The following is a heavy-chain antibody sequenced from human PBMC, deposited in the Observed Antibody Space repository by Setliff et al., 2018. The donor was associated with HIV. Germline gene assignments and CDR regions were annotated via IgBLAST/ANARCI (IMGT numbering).Heavy chain of an antibody. CDR1: GFTFSSYG. V-gene: IGHV3-33*08. CDR2: IWYDGSNK. Sequence: PGGSLRLSCAASGFTFSSYGIHWVRQAPGKGLEWVAVIWYDGSNKYYADSVKGRFTISRDNSKNTLYLQMNSLRAEDTAVYYCARGSKQWLVKNAFDIWGQGTMVTVSS. J-gene: IGHJ3*02. D-gene: IGHD6-19*01. CDR3: ARGSKQWLVKNAFDI.